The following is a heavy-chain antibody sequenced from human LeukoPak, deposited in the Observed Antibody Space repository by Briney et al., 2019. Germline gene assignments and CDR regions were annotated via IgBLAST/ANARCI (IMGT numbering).Heavy chain of an antibody. V-gene: IGHV4-59*01. Sequence: PSETLSLTCTVSGGSISSYYWSWIRQPPGKGLEWIGYIYYSGSTNYNPSLKSRVTISVDTSKNQFSLKLSSVTAADTAVYYCARDHGIGSMFDYWGQGTLVTVSS. CDR3: ARDHGIGSMFDY. CDR1: GGSISSYY. D-gene: IGHD1-26*01. J-gene: IGHJ4*02. CDR2: IYYSGST.